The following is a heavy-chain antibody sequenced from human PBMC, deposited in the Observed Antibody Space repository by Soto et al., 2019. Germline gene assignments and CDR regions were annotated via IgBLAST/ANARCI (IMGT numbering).Heavy chain of an antibody. CDR1: GFTFSSYA. CDR3: AKDGLRGYCTNGVCYTSYYYYMDV. Sequence: PGGSLRLSCAASGFTFSSYAMHWVRQAPGKGLEWVAVISYDGSNKYYADSVKGRFTISRDNSKNTLYLQMNSLRAEDTAVYYCAKDGLRGYCTNGVCYTSYYYYMDVWGKGTTVTVSS. J-gene: IGHJ6*03. D-gene: IGHD2-8*01. V-gene: IGHV3-30*04. CDR2: ISYDGSNK.